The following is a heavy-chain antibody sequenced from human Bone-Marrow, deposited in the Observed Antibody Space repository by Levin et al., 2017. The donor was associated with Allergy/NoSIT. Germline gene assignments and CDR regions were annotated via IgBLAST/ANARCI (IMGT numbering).Heavy chain of an antibody. CDR1: GYTFTSYG. V-gene: IGHV1-18*01. D-gene: IGHD1-26*01. CDR3: ARDKVKSRTPVGAKDT. J-gene: IGHJ5*02. Sequence: ASVKVSCKASGYTFTSYGISWVRQAPGQGLEWMGWISAYNGNTNYAQKLQGRVTMTTDTSTSTAYMELRSLRSDDTAVYYCARDKVKSRTPVGAKDTWGQGTLVTVSS. CDR2: ISAYNGNT.